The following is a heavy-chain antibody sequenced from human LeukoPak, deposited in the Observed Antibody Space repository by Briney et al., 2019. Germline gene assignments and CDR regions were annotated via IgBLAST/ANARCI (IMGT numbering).Heavy chain of an antibody. CDR3: ARFSPRAMGNYLDF. Sequence: SETLSLNCTVSSGSISSYYWSWIRQPPGKGLEWIGYIYPRGSTYYNPSLKSRVILSLDKSANQFSLNLSSVTAADTAVYYCARFSPRAMGNYLDFWGQGTLVTVSS. J-gene: IGHJ4*02. D-gene: IGHD7-27*01. CDR1: SGSISSYY. CDR2: IYPRGST. V-gene: IGHV4-4*09.